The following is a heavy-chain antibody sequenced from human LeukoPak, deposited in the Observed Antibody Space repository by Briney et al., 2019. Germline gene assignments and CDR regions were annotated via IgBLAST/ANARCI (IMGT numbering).Heavy chain of an antibody. D-gene: IGHD6-13*01. CDR1: GFRLYDYV. V-gene: IGHV3-9*01. J-gene: IGHJ4*02. CDR3: AKDRGYSSSWYFDY. CDR2: ISWNSGSI. Sequence: PGGSLRLSCAASGFRLYDYVIHWVRQVPGKGLEWVSGISWNSGSIGYADSVKGRFTISRDNAKNSLYLQMNSLRAEDTALYYCAKDRGYSSSWYFDYWGQGTLVTVSS.